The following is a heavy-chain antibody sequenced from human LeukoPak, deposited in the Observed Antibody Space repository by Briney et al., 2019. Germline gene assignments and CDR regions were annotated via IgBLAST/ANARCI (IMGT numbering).Heavy chain of an antibody. CDR2: INAGNGNT. Sequence: ASVKVSCKASGYTFTSYAMHWVRQAPGQRLEWMGWINAGNGNTKYSQKFQGRVTITRDTSASTAYMELSSLRSEDTAVYYCARERTFIVATEAAYWGQGTLVTVSS. CDR3: ARERTFIVATEAAY. CDR1: GYTFTSYA. D-gene: IGHD5-12*01. V-gene: IGHV1-3*01. J-gene: IGHJ4*02.